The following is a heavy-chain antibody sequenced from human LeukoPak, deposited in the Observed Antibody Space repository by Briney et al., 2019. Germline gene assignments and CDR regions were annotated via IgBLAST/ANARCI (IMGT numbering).Heavy chain of an antibody. Sequence: PSETLSLTCTVSGGSISSSSYYWGWIRQPPGKGLEWIGSIYYSGSTYYNPSLKSRVTISVDTSKNQFSLKLSSVTAADTAVYYCARGRGSPSYYMDVWGKGTTVTVSS. CDR2: IYYSGST. CDR1: GGSISSSSYY. J-gene: IGHJ6*03. CDR3: ARGRGSPSYYMDV. D-gene: IGHD3-16*01. V-gene: IGHV4-39*07.